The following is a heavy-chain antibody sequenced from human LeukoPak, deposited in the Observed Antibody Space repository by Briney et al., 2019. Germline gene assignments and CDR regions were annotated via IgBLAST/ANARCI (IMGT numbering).Heavy chain of an antibody. J-gene: IGHJ4*02. CDR3: VKDFLHGPHIEPVGSVGPFDY. CDR2: LHADSGMI. V-gene: IGHV3-23*01. Sequence: GGSLRLSCATSGFSFSSYAMSWVRQAPGKGLEWVSGLHADSGMIYYADSVKGWFTISRDNSKNTLYFQMNSLRAEDTAIYYCVKDFLHGPHIEPVGSVGPFDYWGQGTLVTVSS. D-gene: IGHD2-2*01. CDR1: GFSFSSYA.